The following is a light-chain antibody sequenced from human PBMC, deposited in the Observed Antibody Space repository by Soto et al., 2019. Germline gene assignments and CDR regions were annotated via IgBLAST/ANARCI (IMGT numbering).Light chain of an antibody. CDR1: QSLNIW. J-gene: IGKJ2*01. CDR3: QQYKAYSYT. V-gene: IGKV1-5*03. CDR2: KAS. Sequence: DIEMTQSPSTLSASVGDRVTITCRATQSLNIWLAWYQQKPGKAPKLLISKASSLESGVPSRFSGSGSRTEFSLTISCLQPDDFATYYCQQYKAYSYTFGQGTKLEMK.